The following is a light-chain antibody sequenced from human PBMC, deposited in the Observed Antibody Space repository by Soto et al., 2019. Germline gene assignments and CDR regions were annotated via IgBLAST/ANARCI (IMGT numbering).Light chain of an antibody. CDR3: SSYAVNDNLV. CDR1: SSDVGGYNS. V-gene: IGLV2-8*01. J-gene: IGLJ2*01. Sequence: QSALTQLPSASGSPGQSVTISCTGTSSDVGGYNSVSWYQQHPGKAPKLMISEVSKRPSGVPDRFSGSKSGNTASLTVSGLQAEDEADYYCSSYAVNDNLVFGGGTKLTVL. CDR2: EVS.